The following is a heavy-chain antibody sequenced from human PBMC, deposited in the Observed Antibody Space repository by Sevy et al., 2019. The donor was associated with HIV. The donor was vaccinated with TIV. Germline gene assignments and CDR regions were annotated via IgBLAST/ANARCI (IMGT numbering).Heavy chain of an antibody. D-gene: IGHD3-22*01. CDR1: GFTFSSYA. Sequence: GGSLRLSCAASGFTFSSYAMHWVRQAPGKGLEWVAVISYDGSNKYYADSVKGRFTISRDNSKNTLYLQMNSLRAEDTAVYDCASPRPSCTQIAMDFDYWGQGTLVTVSS. CDR3: ASPRPSCTQIAMDFDY. CDR2: ISYDGSNK. J-gene: IGHJ4*02. V-gene: IGHV3-30-3*01.